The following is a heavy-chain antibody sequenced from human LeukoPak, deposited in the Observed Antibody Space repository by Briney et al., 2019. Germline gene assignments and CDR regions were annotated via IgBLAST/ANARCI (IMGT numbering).Heavy chain of an antibody. V-gene: IGHV3-11*06. D-gene: IGHD4-17*01. J-gene: IGHJ4*02. CDR2: IHSSNAYT. CDR1: GFTFSDYY. Sequence: GGSLRLSCAASGFTFSDYYMNWIRQAPGKGLEWVSYIHSSNAYTNYADSVKGRFTISRDNAKNSLYLQMNSLRAEDTAVYYCARTGDYESFDYWGQGTLVTVSS. CDR3: ARTGDYESFDY.